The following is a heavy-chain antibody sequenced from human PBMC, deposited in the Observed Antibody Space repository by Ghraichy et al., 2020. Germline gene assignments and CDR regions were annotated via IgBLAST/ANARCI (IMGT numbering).Heavy chain of an antibody. V-gene: IGHV4-30-2*01. Sequence: TLSLTCAVSGGSISSGGYSWSWIRQPPGKGLEWIGYIYHSGSTYYNPSLKSRVTISVDRSKNQFSLKLSSVTAADTAVYYCASRNGPNWFDPWGQGTLVTVSS. CDR1: GGSISSGGYS. CDR2: IYHSGST. D-gene: IGHD4-17*01. J-gene: IGHJ5*02. CDR3: ASRNGPNWFDP.